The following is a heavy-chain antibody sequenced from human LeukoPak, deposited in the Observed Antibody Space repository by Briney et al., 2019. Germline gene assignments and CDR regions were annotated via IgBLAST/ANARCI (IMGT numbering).Heavy chain of an antibody. J-gene: IGHJ5*02. CDR1: GYTFTSYG. Sequence: GASVKVSCKASGYTFTSYGISWVRQAPGQGLEWMGWISAYNGNTNYAQKLQGRVTMTTDTSTSTAYMELSSLRSEDTAVYYCARNAVGYYGSGSYSWFDPWGQGTLVTVSS. CDR2: ISAYNGNT. V-gene: IGHV1-18*01. CDR3: ARNAVGYYGSGSYSWFDP. D-gene: IGHD3-10*01.